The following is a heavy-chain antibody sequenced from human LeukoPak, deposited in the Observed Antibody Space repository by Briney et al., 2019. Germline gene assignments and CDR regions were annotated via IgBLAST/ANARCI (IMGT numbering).Heavy chain of an antibody. D-gene: IGHD5-24*01. V-gene: IGHV4-59*01. CDR3: ARSRRDGYNLKAWAYAFDI. CDR1: GGSISSYY. CDR2: IYYSGST. Sequence: PSETLSLTCTVSGGSISSYYWSRIRQPPGKGLEWIGYIYYSGSTNYNPSLKSRVTISVDTSKNQFSLKLSSVTAADTAVYYCARSRRDGYNLKAWAYAFDIWGQGTMVTVSS. J-gene: IGHJ3*02.